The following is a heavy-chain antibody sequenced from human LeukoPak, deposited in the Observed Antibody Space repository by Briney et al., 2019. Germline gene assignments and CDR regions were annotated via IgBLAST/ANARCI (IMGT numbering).Heavy chain of an antibody. J-gene: IGHJ4*02. CDR2: ISAYISNT. V-gene: IGHV1-18*01. Sequence: ASLKVSCKASRYTFPNYGISWVRQDPGEGLGWMGWISAYISNTHYAQKPQGRVTMTTDTSTSTAYMELRSLRSGDAAVYFCARDELSASGSYYNAQGYWGQGTLVTVSS. CDR3: ARDELSASGSYYNAQGY. D-gene: IGHD3-10*01. CDR1: RYTFPNYG.